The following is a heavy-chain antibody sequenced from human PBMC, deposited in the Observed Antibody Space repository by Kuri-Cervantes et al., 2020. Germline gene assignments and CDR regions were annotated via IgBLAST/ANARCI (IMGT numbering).Heavy chain of an antibody. CDR3: ARGGLWFGELFLYYYYGMDV. Sequence: GESLKISCAASGFTFSDYYMSWIRQAPGKGLEWVSYISSSGSTIYYADSVKGRFTISRDNSKNTLYLQMNSLRAEDTAVYYCARGGLWFGELFLYYYYGMDVWGQGTTVTVSS. CDR2: ISSSGSTI. CDR1: GFTFSDYY. J-gene: IGHJ6*02. D-gene: IGHD3-10*01. V-gene: IGHV3-11*04.